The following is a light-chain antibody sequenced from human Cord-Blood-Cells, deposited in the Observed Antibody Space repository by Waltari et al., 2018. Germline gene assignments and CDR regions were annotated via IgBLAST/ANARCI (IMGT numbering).Light chain of an antibody. CDR1: QSVSSN. J-gene: IGKJ4*01. V-gene: IGKV3-15*01. CDR3: QRYNNWPPLT. CDR2: GAS. Sequence: EIVMTQSPAPLSVSPGERATLSCRASQSVSSNLAWYQQKPGQAPRLLIYGASPRATGIPARFSGSGSGTEFTLTISSRQSEDFAVYYCQRYNNWPPLTFGGGTKVEIK.